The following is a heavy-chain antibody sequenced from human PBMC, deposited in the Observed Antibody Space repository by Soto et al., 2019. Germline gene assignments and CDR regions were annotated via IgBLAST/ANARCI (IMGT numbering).Heavy chain of an antibody. V-gene: IGHV2-5*02. CDR3: THKGPEDWPLDY. D-gene: IGHD3-9*01. Sequence: QITLKESGPPLVRPTQTLTLTCACSGFSRSTSGVGVGWIRQPPGKALEWLAVIYWDDSKHYSPSLRSRLTITKDTSKNQVVLTMTNMDPMDTGTYYCTHKGPEDWPLDYWGQGTLVTVSS. CDR2: IYWDDSK. J-gene: IGHJ4*02. CDR1: GFSRSTSGVG.